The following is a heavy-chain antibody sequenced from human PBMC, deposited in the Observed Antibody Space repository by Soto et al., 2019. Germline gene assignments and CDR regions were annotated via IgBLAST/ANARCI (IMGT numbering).Heavy chain of an antibody. V-gene: IGHV3-30*18. D-gene: IGHD3-22*01. CDR1: GFTFSSYG. CDR3: AKDIRDDYYDSSGYYQFDY. CDR2: ISYDGSNK. Sequence: GGSLRLSCAASGFTFSSYGMHWVRQAPGKGLEWVAVISYDGSNKYYADSVKGRLTISRDNSKNTLYLQMNSLRAEDTAVYYCAKDIRDDYYDSSGYYQFDYWGQGTMVTVYS. J-gene: IGHJ4*02.